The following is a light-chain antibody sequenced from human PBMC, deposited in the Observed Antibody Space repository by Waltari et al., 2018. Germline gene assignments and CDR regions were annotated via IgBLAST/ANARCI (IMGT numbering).Light chain of an antibody. Sequence: SARHSNTSSSLTWYQKKVGQSPRLLIYGASSRATGIPDRFSGSGSGTEFTLNISRLEAEDFAVYYCQQYDGEVVTFGEGTKVEIK. V-gene: IGKV3-20*01. CDR2: GAS. J-gene: IGKJ1*01. CDR3: QQYDGEVVT. CDR1: HSNTSSS.